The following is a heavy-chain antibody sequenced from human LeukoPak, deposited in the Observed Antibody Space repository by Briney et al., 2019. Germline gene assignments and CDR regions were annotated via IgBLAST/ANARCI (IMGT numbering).Heavy chain of an antibody. J-gene: IGHJ4*02. Sequence: PGASVKVSCTVSGYTLTELSMHWVRQAPGKGLEWMGGFDPEDGETIYAQKFQGRVTMTEDTSTDTAYMELSSLRSEDTAVYYCAMGYSSGWYRGALDYWGQGTLVTVSS. CDR1: GYTLTELS. D-gene: IGHD6-19*01. CDR2: FDPEDGET. V-gene: IGHV1-24*01. CDR3: AMGYSSGWYRGALDY.